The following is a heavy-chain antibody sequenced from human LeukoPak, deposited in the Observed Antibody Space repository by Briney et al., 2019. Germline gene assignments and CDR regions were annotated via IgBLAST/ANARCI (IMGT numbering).Heavy chain of an antibody. V-gene: IGHV3-21*01. D-gene: IGHD5-12*01. CDR1: GFTYSGYS. J-gene: IGHJ4*02. CDR2: ISSSSLYI. Sequence: GGSLRLSCAASGFTYSGYSMSWVRQAPGKGLEWGSSISSSSLYIYYADSVKGRFTISRVNAKKSLFLQMNSLRAEDTAVYYCAREGDRGYSYADYWGQGTLVTVSS. CDR3: AREGDRGYSYADY.